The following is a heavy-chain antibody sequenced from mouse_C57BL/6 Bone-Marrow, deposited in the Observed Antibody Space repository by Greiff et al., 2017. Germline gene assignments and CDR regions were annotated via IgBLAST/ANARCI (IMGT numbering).Heavy chain of an antibody. CDR3: ASDGSSPAY. CDR1: GSTFTSHW. V-gene: IGHV1-56*01. CDR2: LFPGSGST. J-gene: IGHJ3*01. Sequence: VPLQQSGPELVRPGASVKISCKAPGSTFTSHWMQWVRQRPGQGLEWIGELFPGSGSTSYNEKFKGKATLTVDTSSSTAYMQLSSLTSEDAAVYFCASDGSSPAYWGQGTLVTVSA. D-gene: IGHD1-1*01.